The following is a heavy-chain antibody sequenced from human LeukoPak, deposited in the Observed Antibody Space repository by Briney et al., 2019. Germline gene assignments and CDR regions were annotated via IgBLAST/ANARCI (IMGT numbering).Heavy chain of an antibody. CDR3: AKDRDTAMEIEY. CDR1: GFTFSSYG. D-gene: IGHD5-18*01. Sequence: GRSLRLSCAASGFTFSSYGMHWVRQAPGKGLEWVAVIWYDGTNKYYADSVKGRFTISRDNSKNTLYLQMNSLRAEDTAMYYCAKDRDTAMEIEYWGQGTLVTVSS. V-gene: IGHV3-33*06. CDR2: IWYDGTNK. J-gene: IGHJ4*02.